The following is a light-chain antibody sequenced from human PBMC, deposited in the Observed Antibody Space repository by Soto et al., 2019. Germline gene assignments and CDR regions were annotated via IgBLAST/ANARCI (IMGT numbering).Light chain of an antibody. V-gene: IGLV2-14*03. CDR1: SSDIGAYNF. CDR3: TSCTTSTTMI. J-gene: IGLJ2*01. Sequence: QSALTQPASVSGSPGQSITISCTGTSSDIGAYNFVSWYQQHPGKAPKLMLYDVNIRPSGVSNRFSDSKSGNTASLTISGLQAEDEADYYCTSCTTSTTMIFGGGTKLTVL. CDR2: DVN.